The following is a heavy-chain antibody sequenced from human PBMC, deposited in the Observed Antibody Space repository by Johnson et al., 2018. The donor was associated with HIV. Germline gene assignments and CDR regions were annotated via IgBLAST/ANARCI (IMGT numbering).Heavy chain of an antibody. CDR2: ISYDGSNK. Sequence: QLVESGGGVVQPGRSLRLSCAASGFTFSTYAIHWVRQAPGKGLEWVALISYDGSNKYYADSVRGRFTISRDNSKNTLYLQMNSLRAEDTAVYYCASSAGGSFFWDAFDIWGQGTMVTVSS. CDR3: ASSAGGSFFWDAFDI. D-gene: IGHD1-26*01. V-gene: IGHV3-30*14. J-gene: IGHJ3*02. CDR1: GFTFSTYA.